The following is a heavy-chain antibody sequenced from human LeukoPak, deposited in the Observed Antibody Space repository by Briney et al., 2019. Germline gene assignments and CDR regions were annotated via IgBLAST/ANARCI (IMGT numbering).Heavy chain of an antibody. CDR1: GFTFSSYE. J-gene: IGHJ3*02. CDR3: ARILWGYSSSPLDAFDI. V-gene: IGHV3-48*03. CDR2: ISSSGSTI. D-gene: IGHD6-6*01. Sequence: GGSLRLSCAASGFTFSSYEMNWVRQAPGKGLEWVSYISSSGSTIYYADSVKGRFTISRDNSKNTLYLQMNSLRAEDTAVYYCARILWGYSSSPLDAFDIWGQGTMVTVSS.